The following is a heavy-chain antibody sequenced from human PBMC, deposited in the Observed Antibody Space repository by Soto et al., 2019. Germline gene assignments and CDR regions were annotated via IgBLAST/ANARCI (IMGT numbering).Heavy chain of an antibody. CDR2: IIPIFGTA. CDR1: GGTFSSYA. J-gene: IGHJ4*02. Sequence: SGKVTGKASGGTFSSYAISWVRHAPGQGLEWMGGIIPIFGTANYAQKFKGRVTITADESTRTAYMELSSLRSEDTAVYYCARGEGYSSSHLGFDYWGQGTMVPVSS. V-gene: IGHV1-69*13. CDR3: ARGEGYSSSHLGFDY. D-gene: IGHD6-13*01.